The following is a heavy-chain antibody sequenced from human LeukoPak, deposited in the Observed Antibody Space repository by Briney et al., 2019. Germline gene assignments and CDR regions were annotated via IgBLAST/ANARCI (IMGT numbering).Heavy chain of an antibody. D-gene: IGHD3-22*01. CDR2: IIPIFGTA. V-gene: IGHV1-69*13. Sequence: SVTVSFKASGGTLSSYAISWVRQAPGQGLEWMGGIIPIFGTANYAQKFQGRVTITADESTSTAYMELSSLRSEDTAVYYCARDWHDSGYFDYWGQGALVTVSS. CDR1: GGTLSSYA. CDR3: ARDWHDSGYFDY. J-gene: IGHJ4*02.